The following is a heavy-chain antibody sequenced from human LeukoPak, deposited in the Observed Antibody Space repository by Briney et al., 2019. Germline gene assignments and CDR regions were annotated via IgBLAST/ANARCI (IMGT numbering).Heavy chain of an antibody. CDR2: INHGGST. J-gene: IGHJ5*01. CDR1: GGSFSDSY. Sequence: MPSETLSLTCAVYGGSFSDSYWSWIRQPPGKGLEWIGEINHGGSTKFNPSLKSRVTISLDTSRNQFSLKVNSVTAADTAVYYCARDSGTTGEVKFDSWGQGTLVTVSS. V-gene: IGHV4-34*01. CDR3: ARDSGTTGEVKFDS. D-gene: IGHD3-10*01.